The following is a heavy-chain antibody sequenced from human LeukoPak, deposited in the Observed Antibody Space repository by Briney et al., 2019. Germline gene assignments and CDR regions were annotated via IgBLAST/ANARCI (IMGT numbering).Heavy chain of an antibody. J-gene: IGHJ4*02. CDR2: IYYSGST. D-gene: IGHD1-26*01. CDR1: GGSISSYY. CDR3: ARRLRPGSYDDY. Sequence: SETLSLTCTVSGGSISSYYWSWIRQPPGKGLEWIGYIYYSGSTNYNPSLKSRVTISVDTSKNQFSLKRSSVTAADTAVYYCARRLRPGSYDDYWGQGTLVTVSS. V-gene: IGHV4-59*08.